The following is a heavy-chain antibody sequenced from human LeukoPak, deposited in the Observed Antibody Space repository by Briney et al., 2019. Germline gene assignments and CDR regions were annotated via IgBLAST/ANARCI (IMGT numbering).Heavy chain of an antibody. CDR1: GFTFSSYA. D-gene: IGHD6-13*01. CDR3: AKLSSSWYYMDV. Sequence: GGSLRLSCAASGFTFSSYAMSWVRQAPGKGLEWVSVVSGSGSSTYYADSVKGRFTISRDNSKNTVYLEMHSLRAEDTAVYYCAKLSSSWYYMDVWGKGATATVSS. J-gene: IGHJ6*03. V-gene: IGHV3-23*01. CDR2: VSGSGSST.